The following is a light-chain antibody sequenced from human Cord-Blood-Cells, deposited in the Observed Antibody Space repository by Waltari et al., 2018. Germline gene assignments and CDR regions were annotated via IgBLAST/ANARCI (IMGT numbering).Light chain of an antibody. J-gene: IGKJ4*01. V-gene: IGKV3-11*01. CDR2: DAS. Sequence: EIVLTQSPATLSLSPRESATLSCRASQSVSSYLAWYQQKPGQAPRLLIYDASNRATGIPARFSGSGSGTDFTLTISSLEPEDFAVYYCQQRSNWLTFGGGTKVEIK. CDR3: QQRSNWLT. CDR1: QSVSSY.